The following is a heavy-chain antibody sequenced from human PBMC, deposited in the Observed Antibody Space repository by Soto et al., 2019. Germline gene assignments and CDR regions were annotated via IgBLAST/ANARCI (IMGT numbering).Heavy chain of an antibody. D-gene: IGHD4-17*01. CDR1: GYTFTSYD. CDR3: AREHGDYASYYFDMDV. Sequence: ASVKVSCKASGYTFTSYDINWVRQATGQGLEWMGWMNPNSGNTGYAQKFQGRVTMTRNTSISTAYMELSSLRSEDTAVCCRAREHGDYASYYFDMDVCGQGTTVTVSS. V-gene: IGHV1-8*01. J-gene: IGHJ6*02. CDR2: MNPNSGNT.